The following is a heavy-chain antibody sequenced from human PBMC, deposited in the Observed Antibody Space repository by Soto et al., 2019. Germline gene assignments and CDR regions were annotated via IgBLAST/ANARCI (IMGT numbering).Heavy chain of an antibody. V-gene: IGHV3-9*01. J-gene: IGHJ6*02. CDR1: GFTFDDYA. CDR3: AKDRGSGSYAANYYYYGMDV. D-gene: IGHD3-10*01. CDR2: INWNSGSI. Sequence: EEKLVESRGGLVQPGRSLRLSCAASGFTFDDYAMHWVRQAPGKGLEWVSGINWNSGSIGYADSVKGRFTISRDNAKTSLYLQMNSLRAEDTALYYCAKDRGSGSYAANYYYYGMDVWGQGTTVTVSS.